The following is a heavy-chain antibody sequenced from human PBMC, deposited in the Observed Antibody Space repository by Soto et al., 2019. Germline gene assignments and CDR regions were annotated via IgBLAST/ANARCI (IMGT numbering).Heavy chain of an antibody. Sequence: QVQLVESGGGVVQPGRSLRLSCAASGFTFSSYAMHWVRQAPGKGLEWVAVISYDGSNKYYADSVKGRFTISRDNSKNTLYLQMNSLRAEDTAVYYYARAYIRYCSGGSCYYSYWGQGTLVTVSS. V-gene: IGHV3-30-3*01. J-gene: IGHJ4*02. D-gene: IGHD2-15*01. CDR1: GFTFSSYA. CDR3: ARAYIRYCSGGSCYYSY. CDR2: ISYDGSNK.